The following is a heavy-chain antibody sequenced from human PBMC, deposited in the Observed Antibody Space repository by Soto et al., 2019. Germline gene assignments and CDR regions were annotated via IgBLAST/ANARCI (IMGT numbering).Heavy chain of an antibody. V-gene: IGHV1-69*13. D-gene: IGHD3-10*01. CDR3: ARVRVRGVIVHPFDY. CDR2: IIPIFGTA. J-gene: IGHJ4*02. Sequence: ASVKVSCKASGGTFSSYAISWVRQAPGQGLEWMGGIIPIFGTANYAQKFQGRVTITADESTSTAYMELSSLRSEDTAVYYCARVRVRGVIVHPFDYWGQGTLVTVSS. CDR1: GGTFSSYA.